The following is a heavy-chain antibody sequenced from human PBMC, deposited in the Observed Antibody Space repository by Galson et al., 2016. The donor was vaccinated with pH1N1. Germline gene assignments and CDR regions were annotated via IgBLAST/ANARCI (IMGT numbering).Heavy chain of an antibody. Sequence: LRLSCAASGFTFSTYWMHWVRQAPGKGLEWVANIKQDGSQKYYVDSVKGRFTISRDNAKNSLYLQMNSLRGEDTAVYYCARGIGGRDSYWGQGTLVTVSS. CDR1: GFTFSTYW. CDR3: ARGIGGRDSY. D-gene: IGHD3-3*01. CDR2: IKQDGSQK. V-gene: IGHV3-7*05. J-gene: IGHJ4*02.